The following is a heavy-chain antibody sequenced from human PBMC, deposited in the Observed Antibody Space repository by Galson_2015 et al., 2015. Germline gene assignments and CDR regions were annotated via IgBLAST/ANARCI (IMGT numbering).Heavy chain of an antibody. J-gene: IGHJ4*02. D-gene: IGHD4-17*01. CDR1: GYSIINGHW. V-gene: IGHV4-4*02. CDR3: ARNGDYALDS. Sequence: LSLPCAVSGYSIINGHWWSWVRQSPGKGLEWIGEIERKEGTTYSPSLRGRATISVDTSKKHLSLSLTSVTAADTALYYCARNGDYALDSWGQGTLVTVSS. CDR2: IERKEGT.